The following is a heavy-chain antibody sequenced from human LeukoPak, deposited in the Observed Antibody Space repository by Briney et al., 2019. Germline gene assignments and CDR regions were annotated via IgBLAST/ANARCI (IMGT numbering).Heavy chain of an antibody. CDR2: IKQDGSEK. V-gene: IGHV3-7*03. Sequence: GGSLRLSCAASGFTFSSYWMSWVRQAPGKGLEWVANIKQDGSEKYYVDSVKGRFTISRDNSKNTLYLQMNSLRAEDTAVYYCAKSPSLDYYDSSGYRYYFDYWGQGTLVTVSS. CDR3: AKSPSLDYYDSSGYRYYFDY. D-gene: IGHD3-22*01. CDR1: GFTFSSYW. J-gene: IGHJ4*02.